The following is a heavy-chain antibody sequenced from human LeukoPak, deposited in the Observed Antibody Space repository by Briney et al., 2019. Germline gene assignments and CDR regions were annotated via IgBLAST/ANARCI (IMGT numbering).Heavy chain of an antibody. D-gene: IGHD3-22*01. CDR2: IDPSGGTT. CDR1: GYTFTNYY. CDR3: ARADDYYDSSGYYSGIYFQH. J-gene: IGHJ1*01. Sequence: ASVKVSCKASGYTFTNYYMHWVRQAPGQGLEWMGIIDPSGGTTSYAQKFQGRVTMTRDTSTSTVYMELSSLRSEDTAVYYCARADDYYDSSGYYSGIYFQHWGQGTLVTVSS. V-gene: IGHV1-46*01.